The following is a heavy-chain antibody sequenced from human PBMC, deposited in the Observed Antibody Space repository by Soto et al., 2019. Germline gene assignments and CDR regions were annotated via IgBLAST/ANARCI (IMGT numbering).Heavy chain of an antibody. D-gene: IGHD6-13*01. V-gene: IGHV1-69*12. Sequence: QVQLVQSGAEVKKPGSSVKVSCKASGGTFSTYAITWVRQAPGPGLEWMGGIIPIFHTPKSAQRFQDRVTFTAVEATSTAYMELSSLSSEDTAIYYCATSIVAADIYAFDIWGQGTMVTVSS. CDR3: ATSIVAADIYAFDI. CDR2: IIPIFHTP. CDR1: GGTFSTYA. J-gene: IGHJ3*02.